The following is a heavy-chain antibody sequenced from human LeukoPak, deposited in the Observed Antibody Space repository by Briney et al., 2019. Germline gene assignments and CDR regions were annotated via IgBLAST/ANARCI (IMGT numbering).Heavy chain of an antibody. D-gene: IGHD5-18*01. Sequence: SETLSLTCTVSGGYISSGGYYWNWIRQHPGKGLEWIGYIYYSGSTYYNPSLKSRVTISVDTPKNQFSLKLSSVTAADTAVYYCATVSYRRTYFDYWGQGTLVTVSS. CDR2: IYYSGST. J-gene: IGHJ4*02. CDR3: ATVSYRRTYFDY. CDR1: GGYISSGGYY. V-gene: IGHV4-31*03.